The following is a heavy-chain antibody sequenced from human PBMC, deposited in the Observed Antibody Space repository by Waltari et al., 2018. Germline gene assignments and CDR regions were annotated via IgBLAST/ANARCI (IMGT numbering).Heavy chain of an antibody. Sequence: EVQLVDSGGALVQPGGSLRLSCTASGAPFGAYFLNWVPQTPGKGLEWVGRIRNKVDRYTTEYAASVKGRFTISRDDSKNSVYLQMNGLKTEDTGMYYCTAGPTRIGNSYAYFDYWGQGTLVTVTS. CDR3: TAGPTRIGNSYAYFDY. CDR1: GAPFGAYF. J-gene: IGHJ4*02. CDR2: IRNKVDRYTT. D-gene: IGHD3-10*01. V-gene: IGHV3-72*01.